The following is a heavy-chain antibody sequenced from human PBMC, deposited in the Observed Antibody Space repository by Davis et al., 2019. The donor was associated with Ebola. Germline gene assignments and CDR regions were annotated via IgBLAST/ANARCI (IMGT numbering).Heavy chain of an antibody. CDR2: INVAKGNT. D-gene: IGHD1-26*01. CDR1: GGTFSSDT. V-gene: IGHV1-3*01. J-gene: IGHJ4*02. CDR3: ARTFVGGWLFDY. Sequence: AASVKVSCKASGGTFSSDTISWVRQAPGQRLEWMGLINVAKGNTKFSQKFQGRVTMTRDTSAGTAYMEMSSLTSEDTAVYFCARTFVGGWLFDYWGQGTLVTVSS.